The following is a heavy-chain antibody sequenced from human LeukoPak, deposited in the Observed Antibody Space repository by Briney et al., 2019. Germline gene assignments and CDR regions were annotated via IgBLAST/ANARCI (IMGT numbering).Heavy chain of an antibody. J-gene: IGHJ4*02. CDR1: GGSISSYY. CDR2: INHSGST. D-gene: IGHD3-16*02. V-gene: IGHV4-34*01. CDR3: ASVRAFGGVIVPPADY. Sequence: PSETLSLTCTVSGGSISSYYWSWIRQPPGKGLEWIGEINHSGSTNYNPSLKSRVTISVDTSKNQFSLKLSSVTAADTAVYYCASVRAFGGVIVPPADYWGQGTLVTVSS.